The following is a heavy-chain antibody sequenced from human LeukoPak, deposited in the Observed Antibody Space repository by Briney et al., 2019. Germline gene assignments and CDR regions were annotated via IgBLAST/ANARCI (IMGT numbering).Heavy chain of an antibody. Sequence: SETLSLTCTVSGGSISSYYWSWIRQPPGKGLEWIGYIYYSGSTNYNPSLKSRVTMSVDTSKNKFSLKLSSVTAADTAVYYCASATLRCSGGSCYEMDVWGKGTTVTVSS. CDR1: GGSISSYY. J-gene: IGHJ6*04. CDR2: IYYSGST. D-gene: IGHD2-15*01. V-gene: IGHV4-59*12. CDR3: ASATLRCSGGSCYEMDV.